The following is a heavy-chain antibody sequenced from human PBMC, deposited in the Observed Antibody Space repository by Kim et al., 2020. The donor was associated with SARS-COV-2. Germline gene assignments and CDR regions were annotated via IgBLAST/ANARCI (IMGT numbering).Heavy chain of an antibody. CDR2: IYYSGST. CDR1: GGSISSYY. Sequence: SETLSLTCTVSGGSISSYYWSWIRQPPGKGLEWIGYIYYSGSTNYNPSLKSRVTISVDTSKNQFSLKLSSVTAADTAVYYCARVHPAYLYSGYDYIFYFDYWGQGTLVTVSS. D-gene: IGHD5-12*01. J-gene: IGHJ4*02. CDR3: ARVHPAYLYSGYDYIFYFDY. V-gene: IGHV4-59*01.